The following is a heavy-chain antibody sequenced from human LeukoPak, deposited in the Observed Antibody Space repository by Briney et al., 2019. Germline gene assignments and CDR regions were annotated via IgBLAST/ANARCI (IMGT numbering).Heavy chain of an antibody. D-gene: IGHD5-18*01. CDR1: GFTFSSYS. Sequence: AGGSLRLSCAASGFTFSSYSMNWVRQAPGKGLEWVSSISSSSSYIYYADSVKGRFTISRDNAKNSLYLQMNSLRAEDTAVYYCARDPPSYGYVGYFDYWGQGTLVTVSS. CDR3: ARDPPSYGYVGYFDY. CDR2: ISSSSSYI. V-gene: IGHV3-21*01. J-gene: IGHJ4*02.